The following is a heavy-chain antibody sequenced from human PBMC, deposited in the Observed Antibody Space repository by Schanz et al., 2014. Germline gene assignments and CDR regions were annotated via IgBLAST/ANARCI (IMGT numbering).Heavy chain of an antibody. CDR3: ARGGSGSHYRLDY. D-gene: IGHD1-26*01. V-gene: IGHV3-48*01. J-gene: IGHJ4*02. CDR1: GFPFSDYF. Sequence: EVQLLESGGGLVQPGGSLRLSCAASGFPFSDYFMARIRQPPGRGLEWVSYISSSSSTRYYADSVKGRFTISRDNAKNTVYLQMNSLRAEDTGLYFCARGGSGSHYRLDYWGQGTLVTVSS. CDR2: ISSSSSTR.